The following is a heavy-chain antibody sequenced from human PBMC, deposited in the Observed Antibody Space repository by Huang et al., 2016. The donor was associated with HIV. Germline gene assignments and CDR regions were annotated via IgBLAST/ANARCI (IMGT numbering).Heavy chain of an antibody. CDR1: GFTFSSYS. D-gene: IGHD3-22*01. J-gene: IGHJ3*02. Sequence: QVQLVESGGGVVQPGRSLRLSCAGSGFTFSSYSLYWVRQAPGKGLEWVALRSSDGNNKYLAGSVNGRFTISRDNSKKTLYLQMNSLRSEDTAVYYCARSVDTSGYHDAFDMWGQGTMVTVS. V-gene: IGHV3-30-3*01. CDR2: RSSDGNNK. CDR3: ARSVDTSGYHDAFDM.